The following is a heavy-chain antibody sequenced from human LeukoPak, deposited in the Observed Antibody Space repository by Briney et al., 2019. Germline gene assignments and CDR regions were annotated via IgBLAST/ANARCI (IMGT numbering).Heavy chain of an antibody. V-gene: IGHV3-20*04. CDR3: ARGGGGPLVWGTLGAFDY. CDR1: GFTFSSYS. J-gene: IGHJ4*02. Sequence: GGSLTLSCAASGFTFSSYSMKWDRQAQAKGLEWVSGIYWNGGSTSYADSVKGRFTISRDNAKNSLYLQMNSLRAEDTALYYCARGGGGPLVWGTLGAFDYWGQGTLVTVSS. CDR2: IYWNGGST. D-gene: IGHD3-16*01.